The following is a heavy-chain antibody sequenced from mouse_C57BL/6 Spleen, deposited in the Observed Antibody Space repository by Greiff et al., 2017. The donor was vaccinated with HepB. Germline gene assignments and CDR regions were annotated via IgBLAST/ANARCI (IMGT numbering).Heavy chain of an antibody. CDR2: ISPGSGST. V-gene: IGHV1-9*01. D-gene: IGHD1-1*01. CDR3: ASSTDYVSFDY. J-gene: IGHJ2*01. CDR1: GYTFTGYW. Sequence: VQLQQSGAELMKPGASVKLSCKATGYTFTGYWIEWVKQRPGHGLEWIGDISPGSGSTNYNEKFKGKAKFTADTSSNTTYMQSSSLTTEDSAFYYCASSTDYVSFDYWGKGTTLTVSS.